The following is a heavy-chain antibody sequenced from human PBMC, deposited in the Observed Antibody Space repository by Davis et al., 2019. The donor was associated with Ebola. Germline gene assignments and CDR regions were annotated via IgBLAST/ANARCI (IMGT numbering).Heavy chain of an antibody. V-gene: IGHV4-4*02. CDR1: GGSIRSSNW. CDR2: IYHSGST. J-gene: IGHJ6*02. D-gene: IGHD7-27*01. CDR3: ARDLTGASEYYYYYGMDV. Sequence: SETLSLTCAVSGGSIRSSNWWSWVRQPPGKGLAWIGEIYHSGSTNCNPSLKSRVTISVDTSKNPFSLKLSSVTAADTAVYYCARDLTGASEYYYYYGMDVWGQGTTVTVSS.